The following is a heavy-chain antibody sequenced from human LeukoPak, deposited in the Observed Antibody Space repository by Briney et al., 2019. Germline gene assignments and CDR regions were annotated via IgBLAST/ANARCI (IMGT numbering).Heavy chain of an antibody. D-gene: IGHD3-9*01. V-gene: IGHV4-61*02. CDR2: VSTSGST. Sequence: PSETLSLTCTVSGGSISSGTYYWNWIRQPAGKGLEWIGRVSTSGSTNYNPSLKSRVTISVDTSKNQFSLKLSSVTAADTAVYYCARMDFDWLFDYWGQGTLVTVSS. CDR3: ARMDFDWLFDY. J-gene: IGHJ4*02. CDR1: GGSISSGTYY.